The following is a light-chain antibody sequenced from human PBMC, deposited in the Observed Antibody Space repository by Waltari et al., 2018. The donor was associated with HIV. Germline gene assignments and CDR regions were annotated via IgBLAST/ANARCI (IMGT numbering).Light chain of an antibody. CDR2: QDS. Sequence: SYELTQPPSVSVSPGQTASITCSGDKLGDKYACWYQQKPGQSPVRVIYQDSKRTSGIPERFSGSNSGNTATLTISGTQAMDEAYYYCQAWDSSTVGFGGGTKLTVL. J-gene: IGLJ2*01. CDR1: KLGDKY. V-gene: IGLV3-1*01. CDR3: QAWDSSTVG.